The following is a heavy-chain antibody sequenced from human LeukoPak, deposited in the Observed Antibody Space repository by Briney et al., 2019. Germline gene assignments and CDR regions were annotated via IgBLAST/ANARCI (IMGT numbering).Heavy chain of an antibody. Sequence: GGSLRLSCAASGFTFSSYAMHWVRQAPGKGLEWVAVISYDGSNKYYADSVKGRFTISRDNSKNTLYLQMNSLRAEDTAVYYCAKDIAAAGYYFDYWGQGTLVTVSS. CDR2: ISYDGSNK. CDR1: GFTFSSYA. CDR3: AKDIAAAGYYFDY. J-gene: IGHJ4*02. D-gene: IGHD6-13*01. V-gene: IGHV3-30-3*01.